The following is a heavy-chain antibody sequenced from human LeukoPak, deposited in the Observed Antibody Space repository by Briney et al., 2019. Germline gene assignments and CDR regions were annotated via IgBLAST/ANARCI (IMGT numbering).Heavy chain of an antibody. Sequence: SETLSLTCTVSGGSISSYYWSWIRQPAGKGLEWIGRIHTTGSTNYNPSLKSRVTMSVDTSKNQFSLRLTSVTAADTAVYYCARQTGSGLFILPGGQGTLVTVSS. J-gene: IGHJ4*02. CDR3: ARQTGSGLFILP. CDR1: GGSISSYY. D-gene: IGHD3/OR15-3a*01. CDR2: IHTTGST. V-gene: IGHV4-4*07.